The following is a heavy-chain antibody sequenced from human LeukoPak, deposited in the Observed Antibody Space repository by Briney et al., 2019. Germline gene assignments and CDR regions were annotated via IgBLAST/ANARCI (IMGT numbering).Heavy chain of an antibody. CDR2: IRYDGSNK. Sequence: GGSLRLSCAASGFTFSSYGMHWVRQAPGKGLEWVAFIRYDGSNKYYADSVKGRFTISRDNSKHSLYLQMNSLRAEDTALYYCAKDISYGSGNYYYYMDVWGKGTTVTVSS. CDR3: AKDISYGSGNYYYYMDV. CDR1: GFTFSSYG. D-gene: IGHD3-10*01. V-gene: IGHV3-30*02. J-gene: IGHJ6*03.